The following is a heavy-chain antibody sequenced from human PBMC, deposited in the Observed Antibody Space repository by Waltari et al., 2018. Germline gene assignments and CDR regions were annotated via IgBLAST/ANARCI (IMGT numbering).Heavy chain of an antibody. V-gene: IGHV1-2*04. CDR1: GYTFTGYY. J-gene: IGHJ6*02. CDR2: INPNSGGT. D-gene: IGHD6-13*01. Sequence: QVQLVQSGAEVKKPGASVKVSCKASGYTFTGYYMHWVRQAPGQGLEWMGWINPNSGGTNYAQKFQGWVTMTRDTSISTAYMELSRLRSDDTAVYYCARAGIAAAGFYYYYGMDVWDQGTTVTVSS. CDR3: ARAGIAAAGFYYYYGMDV.